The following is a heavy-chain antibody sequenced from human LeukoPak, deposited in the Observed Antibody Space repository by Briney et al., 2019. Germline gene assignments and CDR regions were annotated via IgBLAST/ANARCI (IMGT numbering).Heavy chain of an antibody. D-gene: IGHD3-9*01. Sequence: GGSLRLSCAASGFTFSSYEMNWVRQAPGKGLEWVSAISGSGGSTYYADSVKGRFTISRDNSKNTLYLQMNSLRAEDTAVYYCAKDLGLRYFDWLLYDVFDYWGQGTLVTVSS. CDR2: ISGSGGST. CDR1: GFTFSSYE. J-gene: IGHJ4*02. V-gene: IGHV3-23*01. CDR3: AKDLGLRYFDWLLYDVFDY.